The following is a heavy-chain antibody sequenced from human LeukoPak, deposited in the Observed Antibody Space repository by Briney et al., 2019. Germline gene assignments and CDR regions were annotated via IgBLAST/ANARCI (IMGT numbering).Heavy chain of an antibody. CDR3: ARDRKDGYNFPLFDY. V-gene: IGHV3-33*08. CDR2: IWYDGSNK. CDR1: GFTFSSYG. Sequence: GRSLRLSCAASGFTFSSYGMHWVRQAPGKGLEWVAVIWYDGSNKYYADSVKGRFTISRDNSKNTLYLQMNSLRAEDTAVYYCARDRKDGYNFPLFDYWGQGTLVTVSS. J-gene: IGHJ4*02. D-gene: IGHD5-12*01.